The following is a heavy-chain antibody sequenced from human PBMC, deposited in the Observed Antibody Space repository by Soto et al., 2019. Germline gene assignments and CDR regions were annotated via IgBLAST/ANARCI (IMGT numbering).Heavy chain of an antibody. CDR1: GFTFSDSV. CDR2: MSGDGRT. Sequence: VGSLRLSCVVSGFTFSDSVMALVRQAPGKGLEWLSVMSGDGRTRYALSVTGRFTISRDNAKNTLFLQMNSLRAEDAASYYCAKERLEEVGTFFEFWGHGILVTV. D-gene: IGHD6-13*01. J-gene: IGHJ4*01. V-gene: IGHV3-23*01. CDR3: AKERLEEVGTFFEF.